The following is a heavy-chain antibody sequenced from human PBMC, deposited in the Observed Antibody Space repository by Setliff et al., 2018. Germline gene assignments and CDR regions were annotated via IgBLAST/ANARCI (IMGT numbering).Heavy chain of an antibody. J-gene: IGHJ4*02. V-gene: IGHV4-34*01. CDR3: ARSPITIFGVVLHPLDY. CDR1: GGSFSDYW. Sequence: PSETLSLTCAVYGGSFSDYWWSWIRQLPGKGLEWIAEIHHSGSTNFHPSLKSRVAISVDPSKNQFYLNLRSVTAADTAVYYCARSPITIFGVVLHPLDYWGQGTLVTVSS. CDR2: IHHSGST. D-gene: IGHD3-3*01.